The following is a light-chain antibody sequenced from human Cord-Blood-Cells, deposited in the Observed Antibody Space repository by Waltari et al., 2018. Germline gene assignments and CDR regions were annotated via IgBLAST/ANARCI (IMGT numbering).Light chain of an antibody. CDR3: LQDYNYPRT. CDR1: QGIRND. V-gene: IGKV1-6*01. CDR2: AAS. Sequence: AIQMTQSPSSLSASVGDRVTITCRASQGIRNDLGWYQQKPGKAPKLLIYAASSLQSGVPSRFSVSGSGTDFTLTISSLHPEDFATYYCLQDYNYPRTFGQGTKVEIK. J-gene: IGKJ1*01.